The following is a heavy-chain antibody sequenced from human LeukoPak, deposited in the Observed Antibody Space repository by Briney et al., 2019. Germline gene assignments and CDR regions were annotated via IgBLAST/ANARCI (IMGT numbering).Heavy chain of an antibody. CDR2: IKQDGSEK. D-gene: IGHD3-3*01. V-gene: IGHV3-7*01. CDR3: ARDFRFLDDF. Sequence: GGSLRLSCAASGFTFSNYWMTWVRQAPGKGLEWVGNIKQDGSEKYYVDSVKGRFTISRDNAKNSLYLQMNSLRAEDTAVYYCARDFRFLDDFWGQGTLVTVSS. CDR1: GFTFSNYW. J-gene: IGHJ4*02.